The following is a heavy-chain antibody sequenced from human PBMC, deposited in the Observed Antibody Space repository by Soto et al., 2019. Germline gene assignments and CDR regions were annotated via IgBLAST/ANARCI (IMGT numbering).Heavy chain of an antibody. CDR2: INHSGST. D-gene: IGHD2-2*01. Sequence: SETLSLTCAVYGGSFSGYYWSWIRQPPGKGLEWIGEINHSGSTNYNPSLKSRVTISVDTSKNQFSLKLSSVTAADTAVYYCASFSPRVVPAAMLLDVWGKGTTVTVSS. CDR3: ASFSPRVVPAAMLLDV. CDR1: GGSFSGYY. J-gene: IGHJ6*04. V-gene: IGHV4-34*01.